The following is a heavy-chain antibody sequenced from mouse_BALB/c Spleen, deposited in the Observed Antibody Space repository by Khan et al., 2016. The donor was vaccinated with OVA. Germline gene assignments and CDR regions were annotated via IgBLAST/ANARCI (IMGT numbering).Heavy chain of an antibody. V-gene: IGHV1-26*01. J-gene: IGHJ3*01. D-gene: IGHD2-14*01. CDR1: GYSFTLYY. CDR2: INPNTDNI. Sequence: EVQLQESGPDLVKPGASVKISCKASGYSFTLYYMSWVKQSHGKSLEWIGRINPNTDNINYNQEFKGKAMLTVDKSSNTAYLELRSLTSEDSAVFCCAGWYDFFASWGQGTLVTVSP. CDR3: AGWYDFFAS.